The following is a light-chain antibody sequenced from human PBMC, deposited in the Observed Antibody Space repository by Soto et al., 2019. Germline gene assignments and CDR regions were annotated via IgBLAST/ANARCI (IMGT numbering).Light chain of an antibody. CDR1: QTISSW. CDR3: QHYNSYSEA. Sequence: DIQMTHSPSTLSVSVGDTITITCRASQTISSWLAWYQQKPGKAPKLLIYKASTLKSGVPSRFSGSGSGTEFTLTISSLQPDDFATYYCQHYNSYSEAFGQGTKVDIK. V-gene: IGKV1-5*03. CDR2: KAS. J-gene: IGKJ1*01.